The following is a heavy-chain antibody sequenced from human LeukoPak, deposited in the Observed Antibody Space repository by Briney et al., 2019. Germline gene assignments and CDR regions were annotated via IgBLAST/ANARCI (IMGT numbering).Heavy chain of an antibody. V-gene: IGHV3-9*01. CDR1: GFTFDDYA. CDR2: ISWNSGSI. J-gene: IGHJ5*02. Sequence: GGSLRLSCAASGFTFDDYAMHWVRQAPGKGLEWVSGISWNSGSIGYADSVKGRFTISRDNAKNSLYLQMNSLRAEDTALYYCAKDLTGTTSGWFDPWGQGTLVTVSS. D-gene: IGHD1-7*01. CDR3: AKDLTGTTSGWFDP.